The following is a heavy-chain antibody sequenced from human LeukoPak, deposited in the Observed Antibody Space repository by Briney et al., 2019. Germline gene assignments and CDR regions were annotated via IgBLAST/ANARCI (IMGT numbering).Heavy chain of an antibody. Sequence: QPGGSLRLSCAASGFTFSNTWMHWVRHAPGKGLVWVSLINNDGSTTNYADSVKGRFTISRDNAKNTVYLQMNSLRVEDTAVYYCAIGGTYGSGSWGQGTLVTVSS. CDR2: INNDGSTT. CDR3: AIGGTYGSGS. D-gene: IGHD3-10*01. V-gene: IGHV3-74*01. J-gene: IGHJ4*02. CDR1: GFTFSNTW.